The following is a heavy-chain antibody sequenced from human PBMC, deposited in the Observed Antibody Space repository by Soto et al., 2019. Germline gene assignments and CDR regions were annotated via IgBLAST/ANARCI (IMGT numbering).Heavy chain of an antibody. CDR3: ARRGYYDSSGYVLTDYYYGMDV. Sequence: PSETLSLTCSVSGGSIRNHYWCWIRQPPGKGLEWIGYIYYSGSTYYNPSLKSRVTISVDTSKNQFSLKLSSVTAADTAVYYCARRGYYDSSGYVLTDYYYGMDVWGQGTTVTVSS. D-gene: IGHD3-22*01. CDR1: GGSIRNHY. V-gene: IGHV4-59*08. CDR2: IYYSGST. J-gene: IGHJ6*02.